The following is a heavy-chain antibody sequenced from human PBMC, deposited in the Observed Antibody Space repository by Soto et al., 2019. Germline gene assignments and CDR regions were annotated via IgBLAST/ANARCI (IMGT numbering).Heavy chain of an antibody. V-gene: IGHV3-23*01. CDR1: GFTFSSYA. CDR3: AKGREGYCSGTSCLYHMDA. CDR2: ISDSGST. J-gene: IGHJ6*03. D-gene: IGHD2-15*01. Sequence: EVQLLESGGGLVQPGGSRRLSCAASGFTFSSYAMSWVRQAPGKGLEWVSTISDSGSTYYADSVKGRFTISRDISKNTLYAQMSSLRAEDTAVYYCAKGREGYCSGTSCLYHMDAWGKGTTVTVSS.